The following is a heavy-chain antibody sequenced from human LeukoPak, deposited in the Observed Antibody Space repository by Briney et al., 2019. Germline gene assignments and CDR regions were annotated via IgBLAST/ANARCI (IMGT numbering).Heavy chain of an antibody. D-gene: IGHD1-14*01. Sequence: GGSLRLSSAASGCTFSTYAMSWVRQAPGKGLEWVSSIGRSAGSTFYADSVKGRFTISRDNSKSTLYLQMNSLRAEDTAAYYCVKGPERGCLDYWGQGTLVTVSS. J-gene: IGHJ4*02. CDR1: GCTFSTYA. CDR2: IGRSAGST. V-gene: IGHV3-23*01. CDR3: VKGPERGCLDY.